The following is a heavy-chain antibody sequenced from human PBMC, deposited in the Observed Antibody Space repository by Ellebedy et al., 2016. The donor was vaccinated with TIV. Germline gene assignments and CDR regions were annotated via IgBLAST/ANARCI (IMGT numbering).Heavy chain of an antibody. V-gene: IGHV3-66*01. CDR1: GFTFSSYS. D-gene: IGHD6-6*01. Sequence: GESLKISCAASGFTFSSYSFYWVRQAPGKGLEWVSILYSGDSAYYADSVKGRFTISRDNSKNTLYLQMNSLRVEDTAVYYCARGGLSNFDHWGQGTPVTVSS. CDR2: LYSGDSA. J-gene: IGHJ4*02. CDR3: ARGGLSNFDH.